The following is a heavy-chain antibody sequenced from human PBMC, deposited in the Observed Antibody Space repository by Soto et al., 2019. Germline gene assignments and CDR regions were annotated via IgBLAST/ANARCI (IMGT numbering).Heavy chain of an antibody. D-gene: IGHD3-10*01. Sequence: TGGSLRLSCAASGFTFSGSAMHWVRQASGKGLECVGRIRSKANSYATAYAASVKGRFTISRDDSKNTAYLQMNSLKTEDTAVYYSGSGSYYFGRDFDSWGQGTLVTVYS. CDR3: GSGSYYFGRDFDS. CDR2: IRSKANSYAT. CDR1: GFTFSGSA. J-gene: IGHJ4*02. V-gene: IGHV3-73*01.